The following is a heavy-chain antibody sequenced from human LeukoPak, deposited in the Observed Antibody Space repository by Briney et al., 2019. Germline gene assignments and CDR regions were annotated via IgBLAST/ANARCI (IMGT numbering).Heavy chain of an antibody. CDR3: ARQSIGTYYDFWSGYFEDV. Sequence: PGGSLRLSCAASGFTFSSYAMHWVRQAPGKGLEWVAVISYDGSNKYYADSVKGRFTISRDNSKNALYLQMNSLRAEDTAVYYCARQSIGTYYDFWSGYFEDVWGQGTTVTVSS. J-gene: IGHJ6*02. CDR2: ISYDGSNK. D-gene: IGHD3-3*01. V-gene: IGHV3-30-3*01. CDR1: GFTFSSYA.